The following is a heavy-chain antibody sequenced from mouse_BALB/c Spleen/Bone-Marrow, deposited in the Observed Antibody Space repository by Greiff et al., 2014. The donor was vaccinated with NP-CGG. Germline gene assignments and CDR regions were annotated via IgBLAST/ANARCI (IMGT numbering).Heavy chain of an antibody. CDR1: EYEFPSHD. Sequence: DVKLVESGGGLVQPGESLKLSCESNEYEFPSHDMFWVRKTPEKRLELVAAINSDGGSTYYPDTMERRFIISRDNTKKTLYLQMSSLRSEDTALYYCARSSTMYWYFDVWGAGTTVTVSS. CDR3: ARSSTMYWYFDV. V-gene: IGHV5-2*01. J-gene: IGHJ1*01. CDR2: INSDGGST. D-gene: IGHD2-1*01.